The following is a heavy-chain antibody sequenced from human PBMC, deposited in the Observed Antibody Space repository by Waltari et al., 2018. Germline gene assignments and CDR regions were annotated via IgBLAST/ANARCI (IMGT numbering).Heavy chain of an antibody. V-gene: IGHV4-34*01. D-gene: IGHD2-2*01. Sequence: QVELQQWGAGVVKPSETLSLTCAVYGGTFTNYYWSWIRQPPEKGLEWIGEINHAGSTDYNPSLRSRVTISLDTSKSQFSLKLSSVTATDTAVYYCARTLSTRIFDSWGQGALVTVSS. CDR3: ARTLSTRIFDS. J-gene: IGHJ4*02. CDR2: INHAGST. CDR1: GGTFTNYY.